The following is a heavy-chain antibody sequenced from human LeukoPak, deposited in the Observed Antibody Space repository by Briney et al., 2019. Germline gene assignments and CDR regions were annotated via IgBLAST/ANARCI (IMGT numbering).Heavy chain of an antibody. J-gene: IGHJ4*02. V-gene: IGHV1-46*01. D-gene: IGHD5-18*01. CDR3: ARDWGIQQWPPSYFDY. CDR2: IDPSGGST. Sequence: ASVKVSCKASGYTFTNYYMHWVRQAPGQGLEWMGIIDPSGGSTTYAQKFQGRVTMTRDTSTSTVYMELTSLRSEDTAMYYCARDWGIQQWPPSYFDYWGQGTLVTVSS. CDR1: GYTFTNYY.